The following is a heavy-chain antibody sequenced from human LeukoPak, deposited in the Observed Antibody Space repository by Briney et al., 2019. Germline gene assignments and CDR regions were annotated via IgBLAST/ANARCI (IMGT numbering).Heavy chain of an antibody. J-gene: IGHJ4*02. Sequence: SETLSLTCTVSGGSISSYYWSWIRQPPGKGLEWIGYIYYSGSTNYNPSLKSRVTISVDTSKNQFSLKLSSVTAADTAVYYCARGQQRLGPFDYWGQGTLVTVSS. CDR1: GGSISSYY. CDR2: IYYSGST. CDR3: ARGQQRLGPFDY. V-gene: IGHV4-59*01. D-gene: IGHD6-19*01.